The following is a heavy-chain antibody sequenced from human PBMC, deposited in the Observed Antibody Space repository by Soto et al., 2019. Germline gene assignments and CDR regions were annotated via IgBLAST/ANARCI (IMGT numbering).Heavy chain of an antibody. Sequence: GASVKFSCKASGFTFTSSAVQWVRQARGQRLEWIGWIVVGSGNTNYAQKFQERVTITRDMSTSTAYMELSSLRSEDTAVYYCAAGALFARGSGYRINYYYSYGMEVWGQGTKVTVSS. J-gene: IGHJ6*02. CDR3: AAGALFARGSGYRINYYYSYGMEV. CDR1: GFTFTSSA. D-gene: IGHD3-3*01. CDR2: IVVGSGNT. V-gene: IGHV1-58*01.